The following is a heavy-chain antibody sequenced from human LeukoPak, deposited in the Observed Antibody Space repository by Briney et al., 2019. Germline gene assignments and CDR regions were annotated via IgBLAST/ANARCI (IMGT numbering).Heavy chain of an antibody. CDR1: GFTFNSYA. D-gene: IGHD2-15*01. V-gene: IGHV3-23*01. Sequence: PGGSLRLSCAASGFTFNSYAMNWVRQAPGKGLEWVSTISTSGDSTYYTDSVKGRFTISRDNSKNTLYLQMNSLRAEDTAVYYCAKDRCSVNNCYSSFDCWGQGTLVTVSS. CDR2: ISTSGDST. J-gene: IGHJ4*02. CDR3: AKDRCSVNNCYSSFDC.